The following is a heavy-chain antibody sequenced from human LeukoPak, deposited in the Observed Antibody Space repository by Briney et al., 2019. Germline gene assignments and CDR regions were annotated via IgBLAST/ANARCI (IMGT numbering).Heavy chain of an antibody. D-gene: IGHD5-18*01. CDR2: ISAYNGNT. J-gene: IGHJ4*02. CDR3: ARDSRTYSYAIRTFGY. CDR1: GYTFTSYG. Sequence: ASVKVSCKAPGYTFTSYGISWVRQAPGQGLEWMGWISAYNGNTNYAQKLQGRVTMTTGTSTSTAYMELRSLRSDDTAVYYCARDSRTYSYAIRTFGYRGQGTLVTVSS. V-gene: IGHV1-18*04.